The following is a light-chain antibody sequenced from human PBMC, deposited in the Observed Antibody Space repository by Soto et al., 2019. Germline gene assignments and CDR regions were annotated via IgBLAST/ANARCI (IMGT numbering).Light chain of an antibody. CDR2: YDS. Sequence: SYELTQPPSVSVAPGQTARITCGGNNIGSKSGHWYQQKPGQAPVLVIYYDSDRPSGIPERFSGSNSGNTATLTISMVEAGDEADYYCQVWDSSSDHLFGGGTKVTVL. CDR3: QVWDSSSDHL. CDR1: NIGSKS. J-gene: IGLJ2*01. V-gene: IGLV3-21*04.